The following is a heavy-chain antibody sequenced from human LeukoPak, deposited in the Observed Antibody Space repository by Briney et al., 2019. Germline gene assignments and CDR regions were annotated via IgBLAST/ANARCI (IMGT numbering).Heavy chain of an antibody. Sequence: SVKVSCKASGYTFTSYGISWVRQAPGQGLEWMGRIIPILGIANYAQKFQGRVTITADKSTSTAYMELSSLRSEDTAVYYCARDRVGATIGLDAFDIWGQGTMVTVSS. D-gene: IGHD1-26*01. CDR2: IIPILGIA. CDR1: GYTFTSYG. CDR3: ARDRVGATIGLDAFDI. V-gene: IGHV1-69*04. J-gene: IGHJ3*02.